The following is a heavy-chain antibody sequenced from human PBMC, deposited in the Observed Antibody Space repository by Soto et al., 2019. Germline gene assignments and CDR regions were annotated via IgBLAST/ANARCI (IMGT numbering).Heavy chain of an antibody. CDR1: GFTFSSYD. Sequence: EVQLVESGGGLVQPGGSLRLSCAASGFTFSSYDMHWVRQATGKGLEWVSAIGTAGDTYYPGSVKGRFTISRENAKNSLYLQMTSLRAGDTAVYYCARGGSGSWRLESWGQGTLVTVSS. CDR3: ARGGSGSWRLES. J-gene: IGHJ5*01. D-gene: IGHD3-10*01. V-gene: IGHV3-13*01. CDR2: IGTAGDT.